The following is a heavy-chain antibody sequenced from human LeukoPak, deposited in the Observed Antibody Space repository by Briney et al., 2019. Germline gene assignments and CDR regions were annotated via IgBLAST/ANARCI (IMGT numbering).Heavy chain of an antibody. D-gene: IGHD3-22*01. CDR1: GGSISSSNW. CDR3: AGSDSSGYYYVSDY. CDR2: IYHSGST. J-gene: IGHJ4*02. Sequence: SETLSLTCAVSGGSISSSNWWSWVRQPPGKGLEWIGEIYHSGSTNHNPSHKSRVPISVDKSKNQFSLKLSSVTAADTAVYYCAGSDSSGYYYVSDYWGQGTLATVSS. V-gene: IGHV4-4*02.